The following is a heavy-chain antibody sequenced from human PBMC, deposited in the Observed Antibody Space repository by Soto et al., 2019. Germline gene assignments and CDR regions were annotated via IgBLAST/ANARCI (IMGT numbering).Heavy chain of an antibody. V-gene: IGHV4-39*07. Sequence: SETLSLTCTVSGGSISSSSYYWGWIRQPPGKGLEWIGSIYYSGSTYYNPSLKSRVTISVDTSKNQFSLKLSSVTAADTAVYYCARGPPLSRRVGSSWYYWGQGTLVTVSS. D-gene: IGHD6-13*01. J-gene: IGHJ4*02. CDR1: GGSISSSSYY. CDR3: ARGPPLSRRVGSSWYY. CDR2: IYYSGST.